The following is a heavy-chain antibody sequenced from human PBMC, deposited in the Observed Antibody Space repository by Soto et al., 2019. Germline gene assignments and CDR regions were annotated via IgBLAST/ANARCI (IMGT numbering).Heavy chain of an antibody. Sequence: SETLSLTCTVSDGSITSGGSFWSWIRQHPGKGPEWIAFIGYSGATSYNPSLASRVTISADTYKSQFSLNLRSVTAADTAVYYCARGGASSKWFAPWGQGTLVTVSS. CDR2: IGYSGAT. D-gene: IGHD2-15*01. J-gene: IGHJ5*02. V-gene: IGHV4-31*03. CDR1: DGSITSGGSF. CDR3: ARGGASSKWFAP.